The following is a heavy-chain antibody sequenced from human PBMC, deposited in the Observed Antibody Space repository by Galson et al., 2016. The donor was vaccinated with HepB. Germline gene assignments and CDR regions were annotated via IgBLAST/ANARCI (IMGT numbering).Heavy chain of an antibody. J-gene: IGHJ4*01. Sequence: SLRLSCAASGFTFSSYAMHWARQAPGKGLEYVSAISSNGGSTYYADSVKGRFTISRDNSKNTLYLQMSSLRAGDAAVYYCAKSSRGYCVGGSCQWFYFDSWGHGTLVTVSS. CDR3: AKSSRGYCVGGSCQWFYFDS. CDR1: GFTFSSYA. V-gene: IGHV3-64D*09. D-gene: IGHD2-15*01. CDR2: ISSNGGST.